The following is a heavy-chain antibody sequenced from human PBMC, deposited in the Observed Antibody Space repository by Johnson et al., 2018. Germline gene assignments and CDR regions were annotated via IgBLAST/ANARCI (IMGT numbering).Heavy chain of an antibody. CDR1: GGSFSVYY. CDR3: ARVPPYGSNWIDAFDV. CDR2: IYPSGST. J-gene: IGHJ3*01. V-gene: IGHV4-59*10. Sequence: QVQLQQWGAGLLKPSETLSLTCAVYGGSFSVYYWSWIRQHAGKRLEYIGRIYPSGSTKYNPSPQSRVTIALDPSKNPFSLTWRSVTAADTAVSYCARVPPYGSNWIDAFDVWGQGTMVTVSS. D-gene: IGHD6-13*01.